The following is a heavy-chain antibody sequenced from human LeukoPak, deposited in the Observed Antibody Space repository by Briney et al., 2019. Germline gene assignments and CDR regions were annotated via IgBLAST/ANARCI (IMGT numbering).Heavy chain of an antibody. Sequence: SQTLSLTCTVSGGSISSGHYFWTWIRQPAGKGLEWIGRIYTSGSTNYNPSLKSRVTISLDTSKNQFSLNLNSVTAADTAMYYCARVSGGMVRGVIIFPYYFDYWGQGTLVTVSS. V-gene: IGHV4-61*02. CDR1: GGSISSGHYF. J-gene: IGHJ4*02. CDR3: ARVSGGMVRGVIIFPYYFDY. CDR2: IYTSGST. D-gene: IGHD3-10*01.